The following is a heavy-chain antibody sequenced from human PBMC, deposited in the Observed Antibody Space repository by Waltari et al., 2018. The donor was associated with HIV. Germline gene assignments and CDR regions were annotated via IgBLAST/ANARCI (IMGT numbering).Heavy chain of an antibody. CDR1: GGSISSSSYY. Sequence: QLQLQESGPGLVKSSETLSLTCSVSGGSISSSSYYWGWIRQPPGKGLEWIGSIYYSGCTYYNPSLKSRVTISVDTSKNQFSLKLSSVTAADTAVYYCARTLNILTGLNWFDPWGQGTLVTVSS. CDR3: ARTLNILTGLNWFDP. J-gene: IGHJ5*02. D-gene: IGHD3-9*01. V-gene: IGHV4-39*01. CDR2: IYYSGCT.